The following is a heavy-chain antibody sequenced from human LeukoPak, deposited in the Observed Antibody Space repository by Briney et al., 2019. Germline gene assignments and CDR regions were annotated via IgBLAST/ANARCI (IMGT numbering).Heavy chain of an antibody. CDR3: AKDWGRFFYFDY. V-gene: IGHV3-30*18. CDR1: GFTFSNYG. CDR2: ISSDGSDK. Sequence: GGSLRLSCEASGFTFSNYGMHWVRQAPGKGLEWVAVISSDGSDKYYADSVKGRFTISRDNSKNTLYLQMNSLRAEDTAVYYCAKDWGRFFYFDYWGQGTLVTVSS. J-gene: IGHJ4*02. D-gene: IGHD7-27*01.